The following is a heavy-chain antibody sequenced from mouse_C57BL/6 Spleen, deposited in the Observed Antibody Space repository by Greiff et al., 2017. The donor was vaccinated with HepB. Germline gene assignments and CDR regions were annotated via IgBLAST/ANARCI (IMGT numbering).Heavy chain of an antibody. CDR3: ARSYYGNCMDY. Sequence: VQLQQSGAELVKPGASVKLSCKASGYTFTSYWMQWVKQRPGQGLEWIGEIDPSDSYTNYNQKFKGKATLTVDTSSSTAYMQLSSLTSEDSAVYYCARSYYGNCMDYWGQGTSVTVSS. J-gene: IGHJ4*01. D-gene: IGHD2-1*01. CDR2: IDPSDSYT. V-gene: IGHV1-50*01. CDR1: GYTFTSYW.